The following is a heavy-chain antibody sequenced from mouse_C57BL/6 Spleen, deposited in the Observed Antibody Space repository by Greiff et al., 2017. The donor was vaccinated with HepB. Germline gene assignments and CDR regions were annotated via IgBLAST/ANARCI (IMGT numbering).Heavy chain of an antibody. V-gene: IGHV1-64*01. CDR2: IHPNSGST. D-gene: IGHD5-5*01. J-gene: IGHJ4*01. CDR1: GYTFTSYW. Sequence: VQLQQSGAELVKPGASVKLSCKASGYTFTSYWMHWVKQRPGQGLEWIGMIHPNSGSTNYNEKFKSKATLTVDKSSSTAYMQLSSLTSEDSAVYYCARETTAYYYAMDYWGQGTSVTVSS. CDR3: ARETTAYYYAMDY.